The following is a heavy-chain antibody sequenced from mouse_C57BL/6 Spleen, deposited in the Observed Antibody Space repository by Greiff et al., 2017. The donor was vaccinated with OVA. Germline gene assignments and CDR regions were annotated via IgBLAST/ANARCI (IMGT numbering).Heavy chain of an antibody. CDR1: GYTFTSYG. D-gene: IGHD3-3*01. Sequence: QVQLKESGAELARPGASVKLSCKASGYTFTSYGISWVKQRTGQGLEWIGEIYPRSGNTYYNEKFKGKATLTADKSSSTAYMELRSLTSEDSAVYFCARRDGGAMDYWGQGTSVTVSS. CDR2: IYPRSGNT. CDR3: ARRDGGAMDY. J-gene: IGHJ4*01. V-gene: IGHV1-81*01.